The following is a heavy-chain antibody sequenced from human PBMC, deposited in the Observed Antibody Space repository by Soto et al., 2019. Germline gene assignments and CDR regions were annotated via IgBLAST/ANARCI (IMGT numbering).Heavy chain of an antibody. CDR2: SYYSGST. D-gene: IGHD2-21*01. J-gene: IGHJ4*02. CDR3: ARTMVVICVSDY. V-gene: IGHV4-39*01. CDR1: GGSISSSSYY. Sequence: PSETLSLTCTFSGGSISSSSYYWGWIRQPPGKGLEWIGSSYYSGSTYYNPSLKSLVTISVDTSKNQFSLKLSSLTAADTAVYYFARTMVVICVSDYWGQGTLVTVS.